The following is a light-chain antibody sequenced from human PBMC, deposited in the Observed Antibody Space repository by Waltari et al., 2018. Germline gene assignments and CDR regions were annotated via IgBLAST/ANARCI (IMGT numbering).Light chain of an antibody. V-gene: IGKV1-39*01. J-gene: IGKJ2*01. CDR2: VAT. Sequence: DIQVTQSPSSLSASVGDRVTITCRASQSISSYLNWYQQKPGKAPKVLIYVATSWQSGVPYRLSGSGSGTDFTLTISSLQPEDFATYYCKQGYTTPYTFGQGTKLEIK. CDR3: KQGYTTPYT. CDR1: QSISSY.